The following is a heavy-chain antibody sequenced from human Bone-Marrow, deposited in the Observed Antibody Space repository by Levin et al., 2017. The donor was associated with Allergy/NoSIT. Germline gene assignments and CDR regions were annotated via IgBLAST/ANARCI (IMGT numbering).Heavy chain of an antibody. D-gene: IGHD3-22*01. J-gene: IGHJ4*02. V-gene: IGHV5-51*01. CDR3: AKGSDTSGYYFDF. CDR2: IYPGDSDT. Sequence: GGSLRLSCKTSSDSFAKYWIGWVRQMPGKGLEWMGIIYPGDSDTRYNPSFQAQVTISADQSISTAYLQWSSLRTSDTATYYCAKGSDTSGYYFDFWGQGTLVTVSS. CDR1: SDSFAKYW.